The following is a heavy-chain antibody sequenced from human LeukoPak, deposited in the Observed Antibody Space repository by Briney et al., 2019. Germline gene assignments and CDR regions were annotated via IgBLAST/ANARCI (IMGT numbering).Heavy chain of an antibody. D-gene: IGHD4-17*01. CDR2: IYHSGSTNYNTS. CDR1: GGSISSSNW. J-gene: IGHJ6*02. V-gene: IGHV4-28*01. Sequence: KPSETLSLTCAVSGGSISSSNWWSWVRQPPGKGPEWIGEIYHSGSTNYNTSLNYNTSLKSRVTISVDKSKNQLSLKLSSVTAADTAVYYCARRYGDYYYYYGMDVWGQGTTVTVSS. CDR3: ARRYGDYYYYYGMDV.